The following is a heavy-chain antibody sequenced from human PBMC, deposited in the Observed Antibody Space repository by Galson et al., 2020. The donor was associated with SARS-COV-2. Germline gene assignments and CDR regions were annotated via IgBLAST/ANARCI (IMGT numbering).Heavy chain of an antibody. CDR1: GFTFTSYV. Sequence: GGSLRLSCAASGFTFTSYVMSWVRQAPGKGLEWVSGISGSGGSTYYADSVKGRFTISRDNSKNTLYLQMNSLRAEDTAVYYCARISSKWELNAFDIWGQGTMVTVSS. J-gene: IGHJ3*02. D-gene: IGHD1-26*01. CDR2: ISGSGGST. V-gene: IGHV3-23*01. CDR3: ARISSKWELNAFDI.